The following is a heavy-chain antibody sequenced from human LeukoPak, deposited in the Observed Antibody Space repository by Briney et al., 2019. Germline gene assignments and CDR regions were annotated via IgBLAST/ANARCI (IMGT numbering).Heavy chain of an antibody. Sequence: GGSLRLSCAASGFTFSSYSMNWVRQAPGKGLEWVSYITGSSTTIYYADSVKGRFTNSRDNAKSSLYLQMNSLRDEDTAVYYCARAASGNTFGYYYWGQGTLVTVSS. J-gene: IGHJ4*02. CDR1: GFTFSSYS. D-gene: IGHD5-18*01. CDR3: ARAASGNTFGYYY. CDR2: ITGSSTTI. V-gene: IGHV3-48*02.